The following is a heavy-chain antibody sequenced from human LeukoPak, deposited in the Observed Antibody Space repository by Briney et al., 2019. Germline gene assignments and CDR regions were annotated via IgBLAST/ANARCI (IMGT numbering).Heavy chain of an antibody. CDR3: ARGHRDYYYGMDV. Sequence: GGSLRLSCAASGFTFSSYSMNWVRQAPGKGLEWVSSISSSSSYIYYADSVKGRSTISRDNAKNSLYLQMNSLRAEDTAVYYCARGHRDYYYGMDVWGQGTTVTVSS. D-gene: IGHD3-16*02. CDR2: ISSSSSYI. J-gene: IGHJ6*02. V-gene: IGHV3-21*01. CDR1: GFTFSSYS.